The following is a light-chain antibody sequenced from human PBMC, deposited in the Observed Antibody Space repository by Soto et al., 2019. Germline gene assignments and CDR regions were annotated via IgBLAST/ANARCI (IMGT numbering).Light chain of an antibody. J-gene: IGLJ6*01. CDR2: DVN. CDR3: CSYAGSYTLV. Sequence: QSALTQPRSVSGSPGQSVTLSCTGTSSDVGGYHYVSWYQHHPGKAPKIIIYDVNKRPSGVPDRFSGSKSGNTASLTISGLQTEDEADYYCCSYAGSYTLVFGGGTKV. CDR1: SSDVGGYHY. V-gene: IGLV2-11*01.